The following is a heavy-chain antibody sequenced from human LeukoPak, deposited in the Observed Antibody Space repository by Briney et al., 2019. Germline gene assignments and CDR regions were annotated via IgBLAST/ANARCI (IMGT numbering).Heavy chain of an antibody. J-gene: IGHJ4*02. Sequence: PGGSLRLSCAASGFTFSSYAMHWVRQAPGKGLEWVAVISYDGSNKYYADSVKGRFTISRDNSKNTLYLQMNSLNAEDTAVCYCAKGSSGWPYYFDYWGQGTLVTVSS. CDR2: ISYDGSNK. CDR3: AKGSSGWPYYFDY. V-gene: IGHV3-30-3*01. CDR1: GFTFSSYA. D-gene: IGHD6-19*01.